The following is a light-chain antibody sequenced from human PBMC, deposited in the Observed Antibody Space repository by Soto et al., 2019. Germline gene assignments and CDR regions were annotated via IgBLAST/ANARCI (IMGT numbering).Light chain of an antibody. CDR1: QNVLYSSNNKTY. V-gene: IGKV4-1*01. Sequence: DIVMIQSPDSLAVSLGERATINCKSSQNVLYSSNNKTYLAWYQKKPGQPPKLLIYWASTRESGVPDRFSGSGSGKEFTLTITSLKDENAAVYYCQQYDKPPQTLGQGTSLEI. J-gene: IGKJ2*01. CDR3: QQYDKPPQT. CDR2: WAS.